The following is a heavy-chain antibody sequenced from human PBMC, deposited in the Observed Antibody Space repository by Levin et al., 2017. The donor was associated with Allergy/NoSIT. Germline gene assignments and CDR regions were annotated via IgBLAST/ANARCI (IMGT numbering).Heavy chain of an antibody. CDR1: GFSLDAPGLR. CDR2: IDWEDDT. D-gene: IGHD1-26*01. Sequence: SGPTLVNPTQTLTLTCTFSGFSLDAPGLRVSWIRQSPGKALEWLARIDWEDDTVYSSTLKTRLTISKDTSKNQVVLTMTNMAPEDTGTYFCARSPYSGAYPYFFDYWGQGMLVTVSS. CDR3: ARSPYSGAYPYFFDY. J-gene: IGHJ4*02. V-gene: IGHV2-70*04.